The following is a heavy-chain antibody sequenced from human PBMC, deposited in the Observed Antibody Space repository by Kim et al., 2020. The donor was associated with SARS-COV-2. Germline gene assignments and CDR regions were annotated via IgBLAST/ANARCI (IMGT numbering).Heavy chain of an antibody. CDR1: GGSFSGYY. CDR2: INHSGST. D-gene: IGHD6-13*01. J-gene: IGHJ4*02. V-gene: IGHV4-34*01. CDR3: ATLAAAGTSIDYFDY. Sequence: SETLSLTCAVYGGSFSGYYWSWIRQPPGKGLEWIGEINHSGSTNYNPSLKSRVTISVDTSKNQFSLKLSSVTAADTAVYYCATLAAAGTSIDYFDYWGQG.